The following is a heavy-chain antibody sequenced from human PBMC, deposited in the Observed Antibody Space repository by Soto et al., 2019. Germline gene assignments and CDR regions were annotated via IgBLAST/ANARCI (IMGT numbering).Heavy chain of an antibody. CDR3: ARSPNYDLLTGFHSYFDY. V-gene: IGHV3-30-3*01. J-gene: IGHJ4*02. CDR1: EFTFSNYA. CDR2: ISYRGSDK. Sequence: PGGSLRLSCAASEFTFSNYAMYWVRQAPGKGLEWVAGISYRGSDKNYTDSVKGRFTISRDNSKNTLYLQVNSLRAEDTAVYYCARSPNYDLLTGFHSYFDYCGQGSLVTVSS. D-gene: IGHD3-9*01.